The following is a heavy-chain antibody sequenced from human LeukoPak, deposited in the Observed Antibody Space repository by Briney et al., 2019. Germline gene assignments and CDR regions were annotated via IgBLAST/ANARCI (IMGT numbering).Heavy chain of an antibody. J-gene: IGHJ3*02. V-gene: IGHV3-23*01. D-gene: IGHD3-22*01. CDR1: GFTFSSNA. CDR2: ISGSGGST. Sequence: GGSLRLSCAASGFTFSSNAMSWVRQAPGKGLEWVSAISGSGGSTYYADSVKGRFTISRDNSKNTLYLQMNSLRAEDTAVYYCAKDLETITMIVVVITDAFDIWGQGTMVTVSS. CDR3: AKDLETITMIVVVITDAFDI.